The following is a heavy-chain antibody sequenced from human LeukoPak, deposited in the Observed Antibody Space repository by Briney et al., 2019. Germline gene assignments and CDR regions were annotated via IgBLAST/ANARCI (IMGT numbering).Heavy chain of an antibody. J-gene: IGHJ6*02. V-gene: IGHV3-64*02. D-gene: IGHD2-15*01. Sequence: RGSLRLSCAASGFTFTAHAMHWVRQAPGKGLEYVSTISTNGDTTYYADSVKGRFTISRDNSKNTLYLQMGSLRAEDMAVYYCARGRGVSSYDAMDVWGRGTTVTVSS. CDR3: ARGRGVSSYDAMDV. CDR1: GFTFTAHA. CDR2: ISTNGDTT.